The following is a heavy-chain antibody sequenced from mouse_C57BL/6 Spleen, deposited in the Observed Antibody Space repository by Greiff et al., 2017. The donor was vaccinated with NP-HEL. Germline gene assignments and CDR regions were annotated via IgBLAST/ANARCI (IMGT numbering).Heavy chain of an antibody. CDR3: ARSPRGYWYFDV. J-gene: IGHJ1*03. V-gene: IGHV1-55*01. Sequence: QVQLQQPGAELVKPGASVKMSCKASGYTFTSYWITWVKQRPGQGLEWIGDIYPGSGSTNYNEKFKSKATLTVDTSSSTAYMQLSSLTSEDSAVYYCARSPRGYWYFDVWGTGTTVTVSS. CDR2: IYPGSGST. CDR1: GYTFTSYW.